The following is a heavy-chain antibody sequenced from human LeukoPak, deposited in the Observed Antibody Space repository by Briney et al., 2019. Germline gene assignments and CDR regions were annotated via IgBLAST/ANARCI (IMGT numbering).Heavy chain of an antibody. D-gene: IGHD1-26*01. CDR3: ARYIVSYPHDAFDI. J-gene: IGHJ3*02. CDR2: IYYSGST. Sequence: SETLSLTCTVSGGSISSYYWSWIRQPPGKGLEWIGYIYYSGSTSYNPSLKSRVTISVDTSKKRFSLKLSSVTAADTAFYYCARYIVSYPHDAFDIWGQGTMVTVSS. CDR1: GGSISSYY. V-gene: IGHV4-59*01.